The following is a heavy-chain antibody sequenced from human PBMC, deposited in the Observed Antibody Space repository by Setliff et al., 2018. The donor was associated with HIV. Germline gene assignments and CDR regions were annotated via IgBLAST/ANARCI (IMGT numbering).Heavy chain of an antibody. CDR2: VHYSGST. V-gene: IGHV4-59*01. D-gene: IGHD3-3*01. CDR3: ASEKKAWSVSDSFYEY. CDR1: GLSMSYNY. Sequence: SETLSLTCTVSGLSMSYNYWTWIRQSPGKGLEWIGYVHYSGSTRYNPSLKSRVTISVDTSKKKFSLKLTSMTATATAVYYCASEKKAWSVSDSFYEYWGQGVPVTVSS. J-gene: IGHJ4*02.